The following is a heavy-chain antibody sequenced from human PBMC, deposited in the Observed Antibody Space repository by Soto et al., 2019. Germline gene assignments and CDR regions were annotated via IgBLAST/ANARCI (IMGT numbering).Heavy chain of an antibody. Sequence: PGGSQRLSCAASGFTFSSYSMHWVRQAPGKGLGWVAVISYDGSNKYYADSVKGRFTISRDNSKNTLYLQMNSLRAEDTAVYYCAREGYYYDGGPYYYYGMDVWGQGTTVTAP. CDR2: ISYDGSNK. CDR1: GFTFSSYS. CDR3: AREGYYYDGGPYYYYGMDV. J-gene: IGHJ6*02. V-gene: IGHV3-30-3*01. D-gene: IGHD3-22*01.